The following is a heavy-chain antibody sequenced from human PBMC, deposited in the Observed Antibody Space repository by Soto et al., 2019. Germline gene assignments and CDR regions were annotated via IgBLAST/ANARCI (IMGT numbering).Heavy chain of an antibody. CDR1: GYTFTSYG. Sequence: ASVKVSCKASGYTFTSYGISWVRQAPGQGLEWMGWISAYNGNTNYAQKLQGRVTMTTDTSTSTAYMELRGLRSDDTAVYYCARDTSAAGTGWFDPWGQGTLVTVSS. J-gene: IGHJ5*02. CDR2: ISAYNGNT. V-gene: IGHV1-18*04. CDR3: ARDTSAAGTGWFDP. D-gene: IGHD6-13*01.